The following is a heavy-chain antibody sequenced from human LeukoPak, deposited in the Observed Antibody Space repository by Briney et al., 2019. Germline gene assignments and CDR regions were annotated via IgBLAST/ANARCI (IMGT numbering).Heavy chain of an antibody. V-gene: IGHV4-34*01. CDR3: ARGVVVVTATTYNWFDP. J-gene: IGHJ5*02. CDR1: GGSFSGYY. CDR2: INHSGST. D-gene: IGHD2-21*02. Sequence: SETLSLTCAVYGGSFSGYYWSWIRQPPGKGLEWIREINHSGSTNYNPSLKSRVTISVDTSKNQFSLKLSSVTAADTAVYYCARGVVVVTATTYNWFDPWGQGTLVTVSS.